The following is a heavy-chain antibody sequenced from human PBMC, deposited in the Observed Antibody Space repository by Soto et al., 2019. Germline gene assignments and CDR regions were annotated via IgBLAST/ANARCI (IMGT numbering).Heavy chain of an antibody. CDR2: VFYTGFT. J-gene: IGHJ5*02. CDR1: GGSISGSYYY. CDR3: ANTLAYYYDSSGYYP. V-gene: IGHV4-39*01. D-gene: IGHD3-22*01. Sequence: PSETLSLTCAVSGGSISGSYYYWGWLRQSPGRGPEWIGSVFYTGFTSYNPSLESRVSVSVDTSKNQFSLKLSSVTAADTAVYYCANTLAYYYDSSGYYPWGQGTLVTVSS.